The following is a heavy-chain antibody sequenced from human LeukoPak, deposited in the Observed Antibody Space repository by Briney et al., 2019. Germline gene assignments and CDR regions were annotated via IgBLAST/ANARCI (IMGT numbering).Heavy chain of an antibody. D-gene: IGHD5-24*01. CDR1: GFTFSSFD. CDR3: ARDPLEMATMGDLDY. Sequence: GGSLRLSCSASGFTFSSFDLHWVRPATGKGLEWVSAFGTAGDTYYPGSVKGRFTISRENAKKSLYLQMNSLRAGDTAVYYCARDPLEMATMGDLDYWGQGTLVTVSS. V-gene: IGHV3-13*01. CDR2: FGTAGDT. J-gene: IGHJ4*02.